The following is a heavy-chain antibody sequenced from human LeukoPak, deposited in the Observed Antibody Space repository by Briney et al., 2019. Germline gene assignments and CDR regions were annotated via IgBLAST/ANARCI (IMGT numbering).Heavy chain of an antibody. J-gene: IGHJ5*02. CDR1: GGSISSSSYY. CDR3: ARHLNDYGDYNWFDP. CDR2: IYYSGST. V-gene: IGHV4-39*01. D-gene: IGHD4-17*01. Sequence: SETLSLTRTVSGGSISSSSYYWGWIRQPPGRGLEWIGSIYYSGSTYYNPSLKSRVTISVDTSKNQFSLKLSSVTAADTAVYYCARHLNDYGDYNWFDPWGQGTLVTVSS.